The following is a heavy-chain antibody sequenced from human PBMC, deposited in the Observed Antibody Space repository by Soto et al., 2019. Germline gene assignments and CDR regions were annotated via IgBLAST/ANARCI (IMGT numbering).Heavy chain of an antibody. CDR2: THSGGST. V-gene: IGHV3-66*01. D-gene: IGHD3-22*01. CDR3: ARGGPRSSGYDPFDY. Sequence: EVQLVESGGGLVQPGGSLRLSCAASGFTVSRNFMNWVRQAPGKGLEWVSVTHSGGSTYYADSVKGRFTISRDNSKNTLYLQMNSLRAEDTAVYYCARGGPRSSGYDPFDYWGQGTLVTVSS. CDR1: GFTVSRNF. J-gene: IGHJ4*02.